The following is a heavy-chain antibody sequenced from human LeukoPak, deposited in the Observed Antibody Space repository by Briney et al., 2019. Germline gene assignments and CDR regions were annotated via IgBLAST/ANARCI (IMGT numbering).Heavy chain of an antibody. J-gene: IGHJ5*02. Sequence: ASVKVSCKASGGTFSSYAISWVRQAPGQGLEWMGGIIPIFGTANYAQKFQGRVTITADESTSIAYMELSSLRSEDTAVYYCAGDMGDNWFDPWGQGTLVTVSS. CDR3: AGDMGDNWFDP. V-gene: IGHV1-69*01. CDR1: GGTFSSYA. D-gene: IGHD3-16*01. CDR2: IIPIFGTA.